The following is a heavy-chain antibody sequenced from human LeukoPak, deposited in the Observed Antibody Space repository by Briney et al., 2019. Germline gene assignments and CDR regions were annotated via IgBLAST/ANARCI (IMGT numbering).Heavy chain of an antibody. CDR1: DGSISSGGY. V-gene: IGHV4-4*02. D-gene: IGHD3-10*01. CDR3: TRHGSYSHGF. Sequence: SGTLSLTCAVSDGSISSGGYWSWVRQPPGKGLEWIGQIYISGSTNYNPSLDSRVTMSLDKSRNQLSLRLKSMTAADTAVYYCTRHGSYSHGFWGQGALVTVAS. J-gene: IGHJ4*02. CDR2: IYISGST.